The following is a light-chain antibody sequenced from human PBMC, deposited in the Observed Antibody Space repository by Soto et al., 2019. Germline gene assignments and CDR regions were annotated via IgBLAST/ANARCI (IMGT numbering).Light chain of an antibody. CDR2: ATS. CDR1: QSVISTY. CDR3: QQYSDRRQFT. Sequence: EIVLTQSPGTLSLSPGERATLSCRASQSVISTYFAWYQHKPGQAPRLLIYATSTRATGVPDRFSGSGSGTDFTLTISRLEPEDFALYYCQQYSDRRQFTFGPGTRV. V-gene: IGKV3-20*01. J-gene: IGKJ3*01.